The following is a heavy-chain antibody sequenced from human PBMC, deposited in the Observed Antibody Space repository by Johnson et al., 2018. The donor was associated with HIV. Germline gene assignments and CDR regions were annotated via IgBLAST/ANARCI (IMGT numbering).Heavy chain of an antibody. Sequence: VQLVESGGGLVQPGGSLRLSCAASGFTFSSYWMGWVRQAPGKGLEWVDNIKQDGREKYYVDSVKGRFNISRDNAKNSLYLQMNSLRAEDTAVYYCARGRSDAFDIWGQGTMVTVSS. J-gene: IGHJ3*02. CDR3: ARGRSDAFDI. V-gene: IGHV3-7*01. CDR2: IKQDGREK. CDR1: GFTFSSYW.